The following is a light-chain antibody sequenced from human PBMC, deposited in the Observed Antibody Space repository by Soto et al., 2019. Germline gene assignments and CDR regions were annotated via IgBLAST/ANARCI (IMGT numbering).Light chain of an antibody. CDR2: AST. CDR3: NSYAGSNGVV. CDR1: GTNIGAAYD. Sequence: QSVLTQPPSVSGAPGQRVTVSCSGGGTNIGAAYDVQWYQQLPGRAPKLLIYASTTRPSGVPDRFSGSRSGSSASLAITGLRAEDEADYYCNSYAGSNGVVFGGGTKLTVL. V-gene: IGLV1-40*01. J-gene: IGLJ2*01.